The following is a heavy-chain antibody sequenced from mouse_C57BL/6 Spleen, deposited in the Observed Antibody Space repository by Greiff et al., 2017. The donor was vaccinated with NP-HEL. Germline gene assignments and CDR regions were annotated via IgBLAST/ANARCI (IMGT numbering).Heavy chain of an antibody. CDR3: ARDYSNGRGYFDY. V-gene: IGHV1-52*01. CDR1: GYTFTSYW. D-gene: IGHD2-5*01. Sequence: QVQLQQPGAELVRPGSSVKLSCKASGYTFTSYWMHWVKQRPIQGLEWIGNIDPSDSETHYNQKFKDKATLTVDKSSSTAYMQLSSLTSEDSAVYYCARDYSNGRGYFDYWGQGTTLTVSS. CDR2: IDPSDSET. J-gene: IGHJ2*01.